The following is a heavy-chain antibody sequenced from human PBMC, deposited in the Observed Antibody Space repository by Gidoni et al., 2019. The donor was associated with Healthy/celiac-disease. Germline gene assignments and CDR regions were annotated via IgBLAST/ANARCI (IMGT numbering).Heavy chain of an antibody. CDR2: IDLDDDK. D-gene: IGHD5-12*01. CDR1: GFSLSPSCMC. CDR3: ARTQGAGYSGYDPYYYYGMDV. Sequence: QVTLRESGPALVKPTQTLTLTCTFSGFSLSPSCMCVSWIRQPPGKALEWLARIDLDDDKYYSTSLKTRLTISKDTSKNQVVLTMTNMDPVDTATYYCARTQGAGYSGYDPYYYYGMDVWGQGTTVTVSS. J-gene: IGHJ6*02. V-gene: IGHV2-70*15.